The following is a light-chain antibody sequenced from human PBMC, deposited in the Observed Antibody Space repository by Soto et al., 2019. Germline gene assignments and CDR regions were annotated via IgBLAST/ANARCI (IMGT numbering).Light chain of an antibody. V-gene: IGLV1-40*01. J-gene: IGLJ1*01. CDR1: SSNIGAGYD. CDR2: GNT. Sequence: QPVLTQPPSVSGAPGQRVTISCTGSSSNIGAGYDVHWYQQLPGAAPKLLISGNTNRPSGVPDRFSGSKSGTSASLAITGLQAEDEADYCCQSYDSSLSGSYVFGTGTKLTVL. CDR3: QSYDSSLSGSYV.